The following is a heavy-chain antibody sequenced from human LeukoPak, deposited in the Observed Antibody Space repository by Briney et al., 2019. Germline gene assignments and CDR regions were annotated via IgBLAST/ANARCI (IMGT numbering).Heavy chain of an antibody. Sequence: ASVKVSCKASGCTFTGYYMHWVRQAPGQGLEWMGWINPNSGGTNYAQKFQGRVTMTRDTSISTAYMELSRLRSDDTAVYYCATGVLWLNAFDIWGQGTMVTVSS. V-gene: IGHV1-2*02. D-gene: IGHD3-10*01. CDR3: ATGVLWLNAFDI. CDR2: INPNSGGT. J-gene: IGHJ3*02. CDR1: GCTFTGYY.